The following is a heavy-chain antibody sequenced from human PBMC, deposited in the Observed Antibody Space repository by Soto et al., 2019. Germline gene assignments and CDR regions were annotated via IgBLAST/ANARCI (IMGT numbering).Heavy chain of an antibody. CDR2: LNPNSGNT. D-gene: IGHD1-20*01. J-gene: IGHJ5*02. Sequence: QVQLVQSGAEVKKPGASVKVSCKASGYMFSTYDINWVRQAPGQGLEWMGWLNPNSGNTGYAQKFQRRVTMTRNTSINTAYMELSSLGSDDTAVYYCARDHRYNWNDEGWFDPWGQGTLVTVSS. CDR1: GYMFSTYD. CDR3: ARDHRYNWNDEGWFDP. V-gene: IGHV1-8*01.